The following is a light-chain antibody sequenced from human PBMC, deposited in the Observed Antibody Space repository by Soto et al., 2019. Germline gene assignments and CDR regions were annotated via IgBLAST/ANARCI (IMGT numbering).Light chain of an antibody. V-gene: IGLV2-14*01. J-gene: IGLJ2*01. CDR2: EVS. CDR3: SSYTISSTLV. Sequence: QSALTQPASVSGSPGQSITISCTGTSSDVGGYNYVSWYQQHPGKAPKLLIYEVSNRPSGVSNRFSGSKSGNTASLTISSLQAEDEADYYCSSYTISSTLVFGGGTKLTVL. CDR1: SSDVGGYNY.